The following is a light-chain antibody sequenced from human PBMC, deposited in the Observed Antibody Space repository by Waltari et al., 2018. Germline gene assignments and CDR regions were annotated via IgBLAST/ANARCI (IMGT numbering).Light chain of an antibody. Sequence: DIQMTQSPPSLSASVGDRVPITCRASQRISNFLNWYQQKPGKVPKLLIYAASSLQSGVPSRFSASGSGTDFTLTISSLQPEDFATYFCQQSYSSLYTFGQGTKLEI. CDR2: AAS. CDR3: QQSYSSLYT. V-gene: IGKV1-39*01. J-gene: IGKJ2*01. CDR1: QRISNF.